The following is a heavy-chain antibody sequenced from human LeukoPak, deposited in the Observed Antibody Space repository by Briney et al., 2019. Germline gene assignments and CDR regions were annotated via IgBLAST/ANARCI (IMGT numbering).Heavy chain of an antibody. D-gene: IGHD3-16*01. V-gene: IGHV4-34*01. Sequence: SETLSLTCAVYGGSFSGYYWSWIRQPPGKGLEWIGEINHSGSTNYNPSLKSRVTISVDTSKNQFSLKLSSVTAADTAVYYCARGRREDAHVWGSRNGGDYWGQGTLVTVSS. CDR3: ARGRREDAHVWGSRNGGDY. CDR1: GGSFSGYY. J-gene: IGHJ4*02. CDR2: INHSGST.